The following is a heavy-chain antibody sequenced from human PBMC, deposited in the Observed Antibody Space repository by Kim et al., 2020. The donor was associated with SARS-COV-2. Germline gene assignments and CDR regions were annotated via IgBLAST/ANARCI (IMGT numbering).Heavy chain of an antibody. CDR1: GFTFSNYE. CDR3: ARPHSGTYSG. Sequence: GGSLRLSCAASGFTFSNYEMNWVRQAPGKGLEWVSYISGSGSTIYYADSVKGRFTISRDNAKNSLYLQMNSLRAEDTAVYYCARPHSGTYSGWGQGTLVTVSS. CDR2: ISGSGSTI. V-gene: IGHV3-48*03. D-gene: IGHD1-26*01. J-gene: IGHJ4*02.